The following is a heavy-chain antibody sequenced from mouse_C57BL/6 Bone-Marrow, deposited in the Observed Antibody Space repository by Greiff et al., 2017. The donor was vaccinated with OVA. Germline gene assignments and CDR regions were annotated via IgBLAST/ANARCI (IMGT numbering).Heavy chain of an antibody. D-gene: IGHD1-1*01. Sequence: QVQLKESGPGILQPSQTLSLTCSFSGFSLSTFGMGVGWIRQPSGKGLEWLAHIWWDDDKYYNPALKSRLTISKDTSKNQVFLKIANVDTADTATYYCARIVGIYYYGSSLYFDYWGQGTTLTVSS. CDR3: ARIVGIYYYGSSLYFDY. V-gene: IGHV8-8*01. J-gene: IGHJ2*01. CDR2: IWWDDDK. CDR1: GFSLSTFGMG.